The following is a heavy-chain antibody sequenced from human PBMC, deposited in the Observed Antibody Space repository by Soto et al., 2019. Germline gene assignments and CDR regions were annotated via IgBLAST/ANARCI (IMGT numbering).Heavy chain of an antibody. Sequence: QLLESGGGLVQHGGSLRLSCAASGFTFSSYAMSWVRQAPGKGLEWVSAISGSGGSTYYADSVKGRFTISRDNSKNTLYLQMNSLRAEDTAVYYCARWQPGSTSPFDYWGQGTLVTVSS. CDR1: GFTFSSYA. CDR3: ARWQPGSTSPFDY. CDR2: ISGSGGST. D-gene: IGHD3-10*01. V-gene: IGHV3-23*01. J-gene: IGHJ4*02.